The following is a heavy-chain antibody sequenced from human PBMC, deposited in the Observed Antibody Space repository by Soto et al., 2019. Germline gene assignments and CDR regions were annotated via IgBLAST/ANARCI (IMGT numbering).Heavy chain of an antibody. CDR3: GRHGNYDIGWFDP. CDR1: GASISSGDDY. Sequence: QVQLQESGPGLVKPSQTLSLTCTVSGASISSGDDYWSWIRQPPGKGLEWIGYTHYSGSVNYNPSLNSRVTISADASRSHVALILKSVTAADTAVYYCGRHGNYDIGWFDPWGQGILVTVSS. J-gene: IGHJ5*02. CDR2: THYSGSV. V-gene: IGHV4-30-4*01. D-gene: IGHD3-9*01.